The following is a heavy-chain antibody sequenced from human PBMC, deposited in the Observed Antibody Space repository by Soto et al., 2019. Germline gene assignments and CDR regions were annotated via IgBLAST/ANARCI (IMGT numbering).Heavy chain of an antibody. CDR2: IYPGDSDT. V-gene: IGHV5-51*01. CDR3: ARRITMIVVAGDAFDI. D-gene: IGHD3-22*01. CDR1: GYSFTSYW. J-gene: IGHJ3*02. Sequence: SLKISCKGSGYSFTSYWIGWVRQMPGKGLEWMGIIYPGDSDTRYSPSFQGQVTISADKSISTAYLQWSSLKASDTAMYYCARRITMIVVAGDAFDIWGQGTMVTVSS.